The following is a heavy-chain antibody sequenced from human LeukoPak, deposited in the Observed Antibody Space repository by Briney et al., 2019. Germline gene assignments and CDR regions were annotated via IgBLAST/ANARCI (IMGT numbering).Heavy chain of an antibody. V-gene: IGHV3-11*05. CDR3: ARGDYGGDYFDY. J-gene: IGHJ4*02. Sequence: GGSLRLSCEVSGFTFSDHYMSWIRQAPGKRLEWVSYISSGSTYTNYADSVEGRFTISRDNAKNSLYLQMNSLRAEDTAVYYCARGDYGGDYFDYWGQGTLITVSS. CDR1: GFTFSDHY. CDR2: ISSGSTYT. D-gene: IGHD4-23*01.